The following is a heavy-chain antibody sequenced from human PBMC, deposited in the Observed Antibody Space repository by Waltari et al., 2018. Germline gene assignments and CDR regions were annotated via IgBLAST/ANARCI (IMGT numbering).Heavy chain of an antibody. J-gene: IGHJ5*02. CDR2: MNPTSGNT. D-gene: IGHD5-18*01. CDR1: GYTFTSYD. Sequence: QVQLVQSGAEVKKPGASVKVSCKASGYTFTSYDINWVRQATGQGLEWMGWMNPTSGNTGYAQKFQGRVTMTRNTSISTAYMELSSLRSEDTAVYYCARRYSYGFTNWFDPWGQGTLVTVSS. V-gene: IGHV1-8*02. CDR3: ARRYSYGFTNWFDP.